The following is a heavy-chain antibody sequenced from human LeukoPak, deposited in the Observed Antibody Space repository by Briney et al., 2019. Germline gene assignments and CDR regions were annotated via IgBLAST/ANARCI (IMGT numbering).Heavy chain of an antibody. CDR2: IKQDGSEK. CDR3: ARDEGGPYYYYYYMDV. J-gene: IGHJ6*03. CDR1: GFTFSSYW. Sequence: GGSLRLSCAASGFTFSSYWMSWVRQAPGKGLEWVANIKQDGSEKYYVDSVKGRFTISRDNAKNSLYLQMNSLRAEDTAVYYCARDEGGPYYYYYYMDVWGKGTTVTVSS. V-gene: IGHV3-7*01.